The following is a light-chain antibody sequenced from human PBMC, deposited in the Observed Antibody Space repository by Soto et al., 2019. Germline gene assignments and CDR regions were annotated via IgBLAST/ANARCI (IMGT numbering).Light chain of an antibody. J-gene: IGKJ3*01. V-gene: IGKV1-27*01. CDR2: AAS. CDR3: QNYSIVPV. Sequence: DIQMTQSPTSLSASVGDRVTITCRASQDIRNFVAWYQQKPGKAPKLLIYAASTLQSGVPSRFSGSGSGTDFTLTINNLQPEDVATYSCQNYSIVPVFGPGTKVEIK. CDR1: QDIRNF.